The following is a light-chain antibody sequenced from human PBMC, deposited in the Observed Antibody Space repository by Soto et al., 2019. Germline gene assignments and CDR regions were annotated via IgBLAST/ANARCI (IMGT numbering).Light chain of an antibody. CDR1: SNDIGGYNY. V-gene: IGLV2-14*01. Sequence: QSALTQPASMSGSPGQSVTISCAGTSNDIGGYNYVSWYQHHPGTAPKLIIYDVSSRPSGVSHRFSGSKSGNTASLTISVVQDEDEDDYYCSSFAVASPPFGTGTKVTVL. CDR3: SSFAVASPP. CDR2: DVS. J-gene: IGLJ1*01.